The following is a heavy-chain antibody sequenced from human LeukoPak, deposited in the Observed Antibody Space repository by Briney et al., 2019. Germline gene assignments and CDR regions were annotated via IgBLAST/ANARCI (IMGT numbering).Heavy chain of an antibody. J-gene: IGHJ4*02. CDR3: ARGVVINTLEYYFDY. CDR1: GYTFTSYY. V-gene: IGHV1-46*01. Sequence: GASVKVSCKASGYTFTSYYMHWVRQAPGQGLEWMGIINPSGGGTSYAQKFQGRVTMTRDTSTNTVYMELSSLRSEDTAVYYCARGVVINTLEYYFDYWGQGTLVTVSS. CDR2: INPSGGGT. D-gene: IGHD3-22*01.